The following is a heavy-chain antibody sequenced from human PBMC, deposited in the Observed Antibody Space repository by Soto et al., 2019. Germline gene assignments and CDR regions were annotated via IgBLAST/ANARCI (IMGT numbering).Heavy chain of an antibody. J-gene: IGHJ2*01. D-gene: IGHD2-8*01. V-gene: IGHV4-4*07. Sequence: QGQLQESGPGLVKPSETLSLTCTVSGDSISNFYCSWILQPTGKGLESLGRISARGRTNYNPSLQSRVAMSLDTSKNQFSLRLTSLSAADTAVYFCARGMGRYFDLWGRGTLVTVFS. CDR1: GDSISNFY. CDR2: ISARGRT. CDR3: ARGMGRYFDL.